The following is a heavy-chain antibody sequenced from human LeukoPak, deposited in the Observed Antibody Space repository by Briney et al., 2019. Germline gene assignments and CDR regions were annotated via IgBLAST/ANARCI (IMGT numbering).Heavy chain of an antibody. J-gene: IGHJ6*03. V-gene: IGHV1-8*01. Sequence: ASVKVSCKASGYTFPSYDINWVRQATGQGLEWRGWMNSNSGNTGYAQKFQGRVTMTRNTSISTAYMELSSLRSEDTAVYYCARARRITGTITFYYMDVWGKGTTVTVSS. CDR2: MNSNSGNT. D-gene: IGHD1-7*01. CDR3: ARARRITGTITFYYMDV. CDR1: GYTFPSYD.